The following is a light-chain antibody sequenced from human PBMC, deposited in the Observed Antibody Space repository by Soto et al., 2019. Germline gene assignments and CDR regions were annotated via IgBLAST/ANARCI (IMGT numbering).Light chain of an antibody. CDR1: SSKIGSNT. CDR2: SNN. CDR3: AAWDDSLNGHV. Sequence: QSVLTQPPSASGAPGQRVTISCSGSSSKIGSNTVNWYQQLPGTAPKLLIYSNNQRPSGVPDRFSGSKSGTSASLAISGLQSEDEADYYCAAWDDSLNGHVFGPGTKVTVL. V-gene: IGLV1-44*01. J-gene: IGLJ1*01.